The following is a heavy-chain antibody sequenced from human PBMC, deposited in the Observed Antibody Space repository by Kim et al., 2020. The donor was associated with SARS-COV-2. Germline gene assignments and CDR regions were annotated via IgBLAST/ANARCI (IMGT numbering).Heavy chain of an antibody. Sequence: VKGRFIISRDNSKNTLYLQMNSLRAEDSAVYYCARERVVGATRGVYYGMDVWGQGTTVTVSS. D-gene: IGHD1-26*01. J-gene: IGHJ6*02. CDR3: ARERVVGATRGVYYGMDV. V-gene: IGHV3-21*06.